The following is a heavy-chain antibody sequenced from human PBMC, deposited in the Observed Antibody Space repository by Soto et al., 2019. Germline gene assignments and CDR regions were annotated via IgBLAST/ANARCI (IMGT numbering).Heavy chain of an antibody. D-gene: IGHD3-3*01. Sequence: SETLSLTCTVSGGSVSSGSHYWSWIRQPPGKGLEWIGYIYYSGSTNYNPSLKSRVTISVDTSKNQFSLKLSSVTAADTAVYYCARGGITIYYYYYGMDVWGQGTTVTVSS. J-gene: IGHJ6*02. V-gene: IGHV4-61*01. CDR1: GGSVSSGSHY. CDR3: ARGGITIYYYYYGMDV. CDR2: IYYSGST.